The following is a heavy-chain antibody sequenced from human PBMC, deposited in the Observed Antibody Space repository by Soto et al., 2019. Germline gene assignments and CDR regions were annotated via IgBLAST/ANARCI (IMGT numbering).Heavy chain of an antibody. J-gene: IGHJ4*02. Sequence: GESLKISCKGSGYSFTSYWIGWVRQMPGKGLEWTGIIYPGDSDTRYSPSFQGRVTISADKSISTAYLQWSSLKASDTAMYYCARSRGRFLEWLLLVYWGQGTLVTVSS. D-gene: IGHD3-3*01. CDR2: IYPGDSDT. V-gene: IGHV5-51*01. CDR3: ARSRGRFLEWLLLVY. CDR1: GYSFTSYW.